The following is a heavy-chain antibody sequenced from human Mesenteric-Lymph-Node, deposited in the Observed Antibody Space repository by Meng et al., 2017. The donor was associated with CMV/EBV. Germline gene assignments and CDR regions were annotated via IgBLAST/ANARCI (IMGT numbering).Heavy chain of an antibody. V-gene: IGHV4-39*07. CDR1: GGSISSSSYD. J-gene: IGHJ4*02. Sequence: QLQLQESGPGLVKPSETLSLTCTVPGGSISSSSYDWGWIRQPTGKGLGWIGSIYYSGSTYYNPSLKSRVTISVDTSKNQFYLKLSSVTAADTAVYYWARDGDYYDSSGYNPFDYWGQGTLVTVSS. CDR3: ARDGDYYDSSGYNPFDY. CDR2: IYYSGST. D-gene: IGHD3-22*01.